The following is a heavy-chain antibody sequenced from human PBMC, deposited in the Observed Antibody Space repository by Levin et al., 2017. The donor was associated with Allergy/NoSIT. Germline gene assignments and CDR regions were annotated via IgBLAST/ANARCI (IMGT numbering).Heavy chain of an antibody. J-gene: IGHJ4*02. D-gene: IGHD4-17*01. CDR2: IRGSDYST. Sequence: PGGSLRLSCAASGFTFSNYGMTWVRQAPGKGLEWVSAIRGSDYSTYYADSVKGRFTISRDNSKNTLYLQMNSLRAEDTAVYYCAKKDYGDYWFNFDFWGQGSLVTVSS. CDR1: GFTFSNYG. V-gene: IGHV3-23*01. CDR3: AKKDYGDYWFNFDF.